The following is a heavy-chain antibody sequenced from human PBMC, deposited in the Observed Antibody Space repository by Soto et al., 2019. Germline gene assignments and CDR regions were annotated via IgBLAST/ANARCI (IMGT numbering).Heavy chain of an antibody. V-gene: IGHV3-53*01. D-gene: IGHD6-25*01. CDR2: IYSGGYT. CDR3: ATQRGGGGY. Sequence: VQLVESGGGLIQPGGSLRLSCAVSGFTVSNNYMSWVRQAPGKGLEGVSVIYSGGYTAYGDSVKGRFTISRDNSKKTLYLKIKSRSADDPAVYYGATQRGGGGYWGQGTLVTVSS. CDR1: GFTVSNNY. J-gene: IGHJ4*02.